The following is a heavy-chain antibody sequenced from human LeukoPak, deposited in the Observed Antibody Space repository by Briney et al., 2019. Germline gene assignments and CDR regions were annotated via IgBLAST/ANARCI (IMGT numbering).Heavy chain of an antibody. CDR2: INHSGST. Sequence: PSETLSLTCAVYGGSFSGYYWSWIRQPPGKGLEWIGEINHSGSTNYNPSLKSRVTISVDTSKNQFSLKLSSVTAADTAVYYCARHGPYCSSTSCYTRYGMDVWGQGTTVTVSS. CDR1: GGSFSGYY. J-gene: IGHJ6*02. V-gene: IGHV4-34*01. D-gene: IGHD2-2*02. CDR3: ARHGPYCSSTSCYTRYGMDV.